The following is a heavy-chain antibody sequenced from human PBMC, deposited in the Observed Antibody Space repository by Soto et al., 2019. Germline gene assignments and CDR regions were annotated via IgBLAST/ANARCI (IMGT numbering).Heavy chain of an antibody. CDR3: AREDILGTRSFDY. CDR2: ISSNSVTI. D-gene: IGHD1-26*01. Sequence: LRLSCGASGFIFSKYSMNWVRQAPGKGLEWLSYISSNSVTIYYADSVRGRFTIFRDNAKNSLYLQMNSLRDEDTAVYYCAREDILGTRSFDYWGRGALVTVSS. V-gene: IGHV3-48*02. CDR1: GFIFSKYS. J-gene: IGHJ4*02.